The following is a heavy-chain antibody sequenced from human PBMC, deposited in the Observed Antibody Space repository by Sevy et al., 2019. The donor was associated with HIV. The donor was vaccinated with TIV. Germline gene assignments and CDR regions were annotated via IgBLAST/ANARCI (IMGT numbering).Heavy chain of an antibody. CDR3: ARDSIPLVQGIIITPYYYGMDV. J-gene: IGHJ6*02. CDR2: ISAYNGNK. CDR1: GYTFNTFG. D-gene: IGHD3-10*01. Sequence: ASVKVSCKTSGYTFNTFGINWVRQAPGQGLQWVGWISAYNGNKKYVQTLQGRVSMTTETSTSTVYMELRSLRSDDTAVYYCARDSIPLVQGIIITPYYYGMDVWGQGTTVTVSS. V-gene: IGHV1-18*04.